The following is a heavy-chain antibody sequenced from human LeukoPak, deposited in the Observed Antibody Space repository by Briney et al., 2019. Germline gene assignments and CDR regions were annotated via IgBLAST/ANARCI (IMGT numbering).Heavy chain of an antibody. CDR2: IYHSGST. CDR1: GGSISSSNW. Sequence: PSGTLSLTCAVSGGSISSSNWWSWVRQPPGKGLEWIGEIYHSGSTNYNPSLKSRVTISVDKSKNQFSLKLSSVPAADTAVYYCARRVLYSSSRHWFDPWGQGTLVTVSS. D-gene: IGHD6-13*01. J-gene: IGHJ5*02. V-gene: IGHV4-4*02. CDR3: ARRVLYSSSRHWFDP.